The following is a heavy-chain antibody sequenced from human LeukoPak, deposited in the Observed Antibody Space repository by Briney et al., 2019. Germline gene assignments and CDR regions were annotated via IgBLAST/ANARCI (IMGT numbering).Heavy chain of an antibody. CDR1: GFTFSSYW. J-gene: IGHJ6*02. V-gene: IGHV3-7*01. CDR2: IKQDGSEK. D-gene: IGHD2-2*01. CDR3: ARAHLTVPADYYGMDV. Sequence: GGSLRLSCAASGFTFSSYWMSWVRQAPGKGLEWVANIKQDGSEKYYVDSVKGRFTISRDNAKNSLYLQMNSLRAEDTAVYYCARAHLTVPADYYGMDVWGQGTTVTVS.